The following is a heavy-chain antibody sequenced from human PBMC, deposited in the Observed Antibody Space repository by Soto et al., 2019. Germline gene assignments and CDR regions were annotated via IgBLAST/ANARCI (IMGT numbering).Heavy chain of an antibody. CDR1: GGTFSTSA. J-gene: IGHJ6*02. Sequence: QVQLMQSGAEVKKPGSSVKVSCKASGGTFSTSAISWVRQAPGEGLEWVGGIMPVFATPDYAQKFQGRVNISADESTTTAYLELTSLTPDDTAVYYCARDKDRQQLGGNYYYILDVWGQGTAITVSS. CDR2: IMPVFATP. D-gene: IGHD3-3*02. CDR3: ARDKDRQQLGGNYYYILDV. V-gene: IGHV1-69*12.